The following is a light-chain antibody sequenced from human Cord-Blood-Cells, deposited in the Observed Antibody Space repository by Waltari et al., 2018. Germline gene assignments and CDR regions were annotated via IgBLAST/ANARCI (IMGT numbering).Light chain of an antibody. CDR1: STSIGGDY. V-gene: IGLV1-47*01. CDR3: AAWDDSLRGV. Sequence: VLTHPPSASRTPGQLPTTSCSGPSTSIGGDYVYCYQQLPGTAPKLRIYRNNQRPSGVPDRFSGSKSGTSASLAISGLRSEDEADYYCAAWDDSLRGVFGGGTKLTVL. J-gene: IGLJ3*02. CDR2: RNN.